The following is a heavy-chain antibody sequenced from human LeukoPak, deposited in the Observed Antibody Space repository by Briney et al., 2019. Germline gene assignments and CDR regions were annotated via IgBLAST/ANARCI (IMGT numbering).Heavy chain of an antibody. Sequence: PGGSLRLSCAASGFTFTRYAMTWVRQAPGKGLEWVSTISDTGGFTFYADSVKGRLTISRDNSKNTLYLQMNSLRADDTAVYYCANAPTGTYRFDYWGQGTLVTVSS. D-gene: IGHD4-17*01. CDR1: GFTFTRYA. V-gene: IGHV3-23*01. CDR3: ANAPTGTYRFDY. J-gene: IGHJ4*02. CDR2: ISDTGGFT.